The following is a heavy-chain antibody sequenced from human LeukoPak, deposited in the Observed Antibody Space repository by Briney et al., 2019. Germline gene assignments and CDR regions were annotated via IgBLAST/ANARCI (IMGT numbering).Heavy chain of an antibody. V-gene: IGHV4-59*01. CDR1: GGSFSGYY. CDR2: IYYSGST. J-gene: IGHJ4*02. D-gene: IGHD2-2*01. Sequence: PSETLSLTCAVYGGSFSGYYWSWIRQPPGKGLEWIGCIYYSGSTNYNPSLKSRVTISVDTSKNQFSLKLSSVTAADTAVYYCARVPRYCSSTSCFDYWGQGTLVTVSS. CDR3: ARVPRYCSSTSCFDY.